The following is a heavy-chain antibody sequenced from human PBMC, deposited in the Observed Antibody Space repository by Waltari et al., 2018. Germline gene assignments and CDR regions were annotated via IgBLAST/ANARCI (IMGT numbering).Heavy chain of an antibody. J-gene: IGHJ4*02. CDR1: GGSISSYY. V-gene: IGHV4-4*07. CDR3: ARGRYYDSSGYSITYYFDY. Sequence: QVQLQESGPVLVKPSETLSLTCTVSGGSISSYYWSWIRQPAGKGLEWIGRIYTSGSTNYNPSLKSRVTMSVDTSKNQFSLKLSSVTAADTAVYYCARGRYYDSSGYSITYYFDYWGQGTLVTVSS. D-gene: IGHD3-22*01. CDR2: IYTSGST.